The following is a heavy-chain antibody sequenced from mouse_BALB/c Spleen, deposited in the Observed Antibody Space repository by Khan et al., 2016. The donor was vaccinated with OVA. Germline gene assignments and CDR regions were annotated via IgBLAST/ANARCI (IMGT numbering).Heavy chain of an antibody. D-gene: IGHD1-2*01. CDR2: ISSGGHYT. CDR3: ARSMTTAKGDYYAMDY. CDR1: GFTFSSYG. J-gene: IGHJ4*01. Sequence: EVELVESGGDLVKPGGSLKLSCAASGFTFSSYGMSWVRQTPDKRLEWVATISSGGHYTYFPDSVRGRFTISRDNAKTTLSLQMSSLKSEDTAMYYCARSMTTAKGDYYAMDYWGPGTSVTVSS. V-gene: IGHV5-6*01.